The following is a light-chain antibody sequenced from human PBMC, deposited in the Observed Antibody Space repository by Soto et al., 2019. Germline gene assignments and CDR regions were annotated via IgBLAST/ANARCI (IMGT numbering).Light chain of an antibody. V-gene: IGKV3-15*01. J-gene: IGKJ1*01. CDR1: QSVSSN. CDR3: QQYNNWPPVT. Sequence: EIVLTQSPGTLSLSPGQRATLSCRASQSVSSNLAWYQQKPGQAPRLLIYGASSRATGIPARFSGSGSGTEFPLTISSLQSEDFAVYYRQQYNNWPPVTFGQGTKVDIK. CDR2: GAS.